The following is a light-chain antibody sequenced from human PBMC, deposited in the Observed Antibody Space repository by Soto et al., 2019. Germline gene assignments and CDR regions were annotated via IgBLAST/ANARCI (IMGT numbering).Light chain of an antibody. V-gene: IGKV1-39*01. CDR2: AAS. CDR1: RSISNY. CDR3: QQSYSVPR. J-gene: IGKJ1*01. Sequence: DIQMTQSPSSLSASVGDRVTITCRASRSISNYLNWYQQKSGKAPRLLIYAASSLQTGVPSRVSGTGAGTAFTLTITSLQPEDSATYYCQQSYSVPRFGQGTRVDLK.